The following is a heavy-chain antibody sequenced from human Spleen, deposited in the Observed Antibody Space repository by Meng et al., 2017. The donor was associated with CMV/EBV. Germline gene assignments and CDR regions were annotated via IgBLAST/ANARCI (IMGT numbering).Heavy chain of an antibody. CDR3: ARDTRIVGAEYYFDY. V-gene: IGHV3-30*04. D-gene: IGHD1-26*01. Sequence: GESLKISCAASGFTFSSYAMHWVRQAPGKGLEWVAVISYDGSNKYYADSVKGRFTISRDNSKNTLYLQMNSLRAEDTAVYYCARDTRIVGAEYYFDYWGQGTLVTVSS. CDR2: ISYDGSNK. J-gene: IGHJ4*02. CDR1: GFTFSSYA.